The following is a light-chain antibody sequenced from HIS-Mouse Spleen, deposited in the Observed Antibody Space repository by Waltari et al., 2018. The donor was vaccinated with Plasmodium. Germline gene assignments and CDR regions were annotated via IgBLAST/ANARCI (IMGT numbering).Light chain of an antibody. CDR1: SSNIGSNY. CDR3: AAWDDSLSGPNWV. Sequence: QSVLTQPPSASGTPGQRVTISCSGSSSNIGSNYVYWYQQLPGTAPKLLIYRNNHRPPGVPDRFSGSKSGTSASLAISGLRSEDEADYYCAAWDDSLSGPNWVFGGGTKLTVL. CDR2: RNN. V-gene: IGLV1-47*01. J-gene: IGLJ3*02.